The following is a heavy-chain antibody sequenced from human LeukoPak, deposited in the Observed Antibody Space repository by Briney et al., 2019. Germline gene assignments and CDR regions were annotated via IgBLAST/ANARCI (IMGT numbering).Heavy chain of an antibody. CDR2: IHTSGTT. V-gene: IGHV4-4*07. D-gene: IGHD3-22*01. Sequence: SETLSLTCTVSGDSISSYWWSWIRQPAGKGLEWIGRIHTSGTTNYNPSLKSRVTMSVDTSKNQFSLRPSSVTAADTAVYYCARDYAIVWGQGTLVTVSS. CDR3: ARDYAIV. J-gene: IGHJ4*02. CDR1: GDSISSYW.